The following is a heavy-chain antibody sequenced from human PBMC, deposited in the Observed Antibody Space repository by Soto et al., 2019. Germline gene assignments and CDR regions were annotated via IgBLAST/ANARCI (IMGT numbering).Heavy chain of an antibody. J-gene: IGHJ6*02. Sequence: GGSLRLSCAASGFTFSSYWMSWVRQAPGKGLEWVANIKQDGSEKYYVDSVKGRFTIPRDNAKNSLYLQMNSLRAEDTAVYYCARDNYCSGGSCYVVGGMDVWGQGTTVTVSS. CDR2: IKQDGSEK. CDR3: ARDNYCSGGSCYVVGGMDV. V-gene: IGHV3-7*01. CDR1: GFTFSSYW. D-gene: IGHD2-15*01.